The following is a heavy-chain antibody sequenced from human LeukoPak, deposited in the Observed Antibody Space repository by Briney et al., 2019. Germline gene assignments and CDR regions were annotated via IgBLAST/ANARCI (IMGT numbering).Heavy chain of an antibody. V-gene: IGHV4-39*01. CDR3: ARLDDLGVYYFDY. Sequence: KPSETLSLTCTVSGGSISSSSYYWGWLRQPPGKGLEWIGNIYYSGSTYYNPSLKSRVTISVDTSKNQFSLRLNSVTAADTAVYYCARLDDLGVYYFDYWGQGTLVTVSS. CDR2: IYYSGST. CDR1: GGSISSSSYY. D-gene: IGHD3-16*01. J-gene: IGHJ4*02.